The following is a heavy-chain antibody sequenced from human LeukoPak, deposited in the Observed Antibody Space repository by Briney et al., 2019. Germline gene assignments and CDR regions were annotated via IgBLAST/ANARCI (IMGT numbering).Heavy chain of an antibody. J-gene: IGHJ4*02. V-gene: IGHV4-59*12. Sequence: SETLSLTCTVSGGSISSYYWSWIRQPPGKGLEWIGYIYYSGSTNYNPSLKSRVTISVDTSKNQFSLKLSSVTAADTAVYYCARVICSGGSCRFDYWGQGTLVTVSS. CDR1: GGSISSYY. CDR3: ARVICSGGSCRFDY. D-gene: IGHD2-15*01. CDR2: IYYSGST.